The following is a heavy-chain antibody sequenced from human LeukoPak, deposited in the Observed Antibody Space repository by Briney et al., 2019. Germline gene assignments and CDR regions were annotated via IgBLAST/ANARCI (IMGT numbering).Heavy chain of an antibody. V-gene: IGHV4-59*12. D-gene: IGHD5-18*01. Sequence: SETLSLTCTVSGGSISSYYWSWIRQPPGKGLEGIGYIYYSGSTNYNPSFKSRVTISVDTSKNQFSLKLSYVTAADTAVNYCARDASYGNFDYWGQGTLVSVSS. CDR1: GGSISSYY. CDR3: ARDASYGNFDY. CDR2: IYYSGST. J-gene: IGHJ4*02.